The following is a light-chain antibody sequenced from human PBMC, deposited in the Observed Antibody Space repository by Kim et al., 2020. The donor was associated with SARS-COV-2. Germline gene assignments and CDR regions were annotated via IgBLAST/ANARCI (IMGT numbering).Light chain of an antibody. Sequence: EIVMTQSPDILSVSPGERATLSCRASQSISTNLAWYQQKPGQAPRLLIYGAFTRATDIPPRFAGSGSGTEFTLTISSLQSEDFAVYYCQHYNNWPPKGLAFGGGTKVDIK. CDR3: QHYNNWPPKGLA. CDR1: QSISTN. CDR2: GAF. V-gene: IGKV3-15*01. J-gene: IGKJ4*01.